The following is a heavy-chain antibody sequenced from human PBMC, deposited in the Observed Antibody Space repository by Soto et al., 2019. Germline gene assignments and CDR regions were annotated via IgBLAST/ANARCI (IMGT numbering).Heavy chain of an antibody. J-gene: IGHJ3*02. Sequence: QMQLHQSGPRLVKPSQTLSLTCTVSGGSITFGYYWTWIRQPPGKGLEWIGRIYDNENTHYNPSLKSRITISVDTSKTQFTLNLSSVTAADTAVYYYARPFSWGHDAFDIWGLGTLITVSS. V-gene: IGHV4-31*03. CDR1: GGSITFGYY. CDR2: IYDNENT. CDR3: ARPFSWGHDAFDI. D-gene: IGHD7-27*01.